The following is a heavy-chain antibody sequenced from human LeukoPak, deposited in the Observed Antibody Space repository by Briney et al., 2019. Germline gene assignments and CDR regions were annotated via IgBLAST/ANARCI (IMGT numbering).Heavy chain of an antibody. J-gene: IGHJ4*02. V-gene: IGHV3-23*01. CDR1: GVTFKKSA. CDR3: AKGAADWYLSYIED. D-gene: IGHD3-9*01. Sequence: GGSLRLSCVGSGVTFKKSAMSWVRQSPGRGLEWVSTMTSSADKTYYADSVKGRFTISRDDSKNTLYLLPSSLRADDTALYYCAKGAADWYLSYIEDWGQGTRVIVSS. CDR2: MTSSADKT.